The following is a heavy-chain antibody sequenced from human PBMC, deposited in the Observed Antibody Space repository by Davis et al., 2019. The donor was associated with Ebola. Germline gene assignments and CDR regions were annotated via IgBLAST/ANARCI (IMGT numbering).Heavy chain of an antibody. J-gene: IGHJ4*02. CDR2: ISYDGSNK. D-gene: IGHD2-15*01. Sequence: GESLKISCAASGFTFSNYAMHWVRQAPGKGLEWVAVISYDGSNKYYADSVKGRFTISRDNSKNTLYLQMNSLRVEDTAVYYCAKAIYCSGGSCNLQFDYWGQGTLVTVSS. CDR3: AKAIYCSGGSCNLQFDY. CDR1: GFTFSNYA. V-gene: IGHV3-30*04.